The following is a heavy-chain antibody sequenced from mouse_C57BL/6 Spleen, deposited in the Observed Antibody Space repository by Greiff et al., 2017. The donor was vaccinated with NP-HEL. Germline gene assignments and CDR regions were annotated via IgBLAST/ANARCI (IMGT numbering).Heavy chain of an antibody. J-gene: IGHJ3*01. CDR2: IWWDDAK. CDR1: GFSLRTFGMG. Sequence: QVTLKVSGPGILQPSQTLRLTCSFSGFSLRTFGMGVGWIRQPSGKGLEWLAHIWWDDAKYYNPALKSRLTSSKDTSKNQVFLKIANVDTADTATYYCARMGITGTAWFAYWGQGTLVTVSA. D-gene: IGHD4-1*01. V-gene: IGHV8-8*01. CDR3: ARMGITGTAWFAY.